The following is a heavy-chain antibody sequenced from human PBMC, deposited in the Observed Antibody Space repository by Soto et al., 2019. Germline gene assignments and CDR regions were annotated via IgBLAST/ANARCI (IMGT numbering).Heavy chain of an antibody. V-gene: IGHV3-21*01. Sequence: EVQLVEPGGGLVKPGGSLRLSCAASGFTFSSYSMNWVRQAPGKGLEWVSSISGGSSFIYYADSVKGRFTISRDNAKNSLYLQMNSLRAEDTAVYYCARGKGMDVWDQGTTVTVSS. CDR1: GFTFSSYS. J-gene: IGHJ6*02. CDR2: ISGGSSFI. CDR3: ARGKGMDV.